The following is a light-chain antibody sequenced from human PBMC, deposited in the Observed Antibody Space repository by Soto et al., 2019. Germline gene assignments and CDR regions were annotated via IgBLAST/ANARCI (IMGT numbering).Light chain of an antibody. CDR1: QSILDRSNSKNY. CDR2: WAS. J-gene: IGKJ1*01. CDR3: HQFNTSPQT. V-gene: IGKV4-1*01. Sequence: DIVLTQSPDSLAVSLGARATISCKSSQSILDRSNSKNYLAWYQQKPGQPPKMLIYWASTGESGVPDRFSGRGSGTDFTLTISRPQSEDVAVYYCHQFNTSPQTFGQGTTVEIK.